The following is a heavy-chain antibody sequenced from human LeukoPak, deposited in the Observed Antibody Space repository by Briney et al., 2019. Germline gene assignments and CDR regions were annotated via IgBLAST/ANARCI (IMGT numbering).Heavy chain of an antibody. Sequence: GGSLRLSCAASGFTFSSYEMNWVRQAPGKGLEWGSYISSSGSTIYYADSVKGRFTIARDNAKNSLYLQMNSLRAEDTAVYYCARSGISERYYIDVWGKGPTVTISS. CDR1: GFTFSSYE. D-gene: IGHD1-1*01. J-gene: IGHJ6*03. V-gene: IGHV3-48*03. CDR2: ISSSGSTI. CDR3: ARSGISERYYIDV.